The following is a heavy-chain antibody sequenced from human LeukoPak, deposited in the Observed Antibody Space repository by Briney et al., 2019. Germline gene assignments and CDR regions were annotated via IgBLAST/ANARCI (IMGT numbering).Heavy chain of an antibody. D-gene: IGHD2-15*01. J-gene: IGHJ4*02. Sequence: GASVKVSCKASGYTFTTYGITWVRQAPGQGLEWMGWISAYNGNTNYAQKLQGRVTMTTDTSTSTAYMELRSLRSDDTAVYYCARRGYCSGGTCYQTKIDYWGQGTLVTVSS. CDR3: ARRGYCSGGTCYQTKIDY. CDR1: GYTFTTYG. V-gene: IGHV1-18*01. CDR2: ISAYNGNT.